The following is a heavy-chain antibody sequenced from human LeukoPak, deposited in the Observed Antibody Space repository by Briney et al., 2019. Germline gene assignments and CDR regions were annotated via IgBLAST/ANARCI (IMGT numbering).Heavy chain of an antibody. CDR2: IKQDGSEK. CDR1: GFTFSSYW. Sequence: GGSLLLSCAASGFTFSSYWMSWGRQAPGKGLEGVANIKQDGSEKYYVDSVKGRFTISRDNAKNSLYLQMNSLRAEDTAVYYCARTVTGTVFDAFGIWGQGTMVTVSS. CDR3: ARTVTGTVFDAFGI. V-gene: IGHV3-7*01. D-gene: IGHD1-20*01. J-gene: IGHJ3*02.